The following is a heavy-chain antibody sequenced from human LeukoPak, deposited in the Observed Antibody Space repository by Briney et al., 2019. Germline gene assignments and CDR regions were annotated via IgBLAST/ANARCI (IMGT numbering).Heavy chain of an antibody. Sequence: PGGSLRLSCGVSGFTFSSYSMNWVRQAPGKGLEWVSAISSSSRYIYSSDSMKGRFTISRDNAKNLLYLQMNSLRAEDTAIYYCARGEYYDFWSGYLDVWGKGTTVTVSS. V-gene: IGHV3-21*06. D-gene: IGHD3-3*01. J-gene: IGHJ6*04. CDR2: ISSSSRYI. CDR1: GFTFSSYS. CDR3: ARGEYYDFWSGYLDV.